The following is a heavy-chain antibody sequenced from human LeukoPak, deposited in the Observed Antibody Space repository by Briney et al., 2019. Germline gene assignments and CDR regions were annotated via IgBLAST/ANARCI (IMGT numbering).Heavy chain of an antibody. CDR2: INHSGST. V-gene: IGHV4-34*01. CDR1: GGSFSVYY. CDR3: ARRRGGAYDILTGYPKWVFDY. Sequence: SETLSLTCAVYGGSFSVYYWSWIRQPPGKGLEWIGEINHSGSTNYNPSLKSRVTISVDTSKNQFSLKLSSVTAADTAVYYCARRRGGAYDILTGYPKWVFDYWGQGTLVTVSS. J-gene: IGHJ4*02. D-gene: IGHD3-9*01.